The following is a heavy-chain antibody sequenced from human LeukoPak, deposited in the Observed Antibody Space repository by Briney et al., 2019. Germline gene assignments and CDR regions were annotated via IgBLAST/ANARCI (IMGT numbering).Heavy chain of an antibody. CDR3: ARYPYSGISGWQAFDY. J-gene: IGHJ4*02. CDR2: IPYSGNA. CDR1: GGSISSSSYY. D-gene: IGHD6-19*01. V-gene: IGHV4-39*01. Sequence: PSETLSLTCTVSGGSISSSSYYWGRIRQPPGQGLEWIGTIPYSGNAYYSPSLKSRVTISVDTSKNQFSLKVSSVTAADTAVYYCARYPYSGISGWQAFDYWGQGTLVTVSS.